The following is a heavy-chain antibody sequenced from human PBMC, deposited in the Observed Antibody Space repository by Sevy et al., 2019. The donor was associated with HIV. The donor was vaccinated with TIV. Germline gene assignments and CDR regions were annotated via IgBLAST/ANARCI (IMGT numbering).Heavy chain of an antibody. CDR1: GFTFGDYA. Sequence: GGSLRLSCTGSGFTFGDYAVSWLRQAPGKGLEWVGFIRSKTYGGTTEYAAYVKGRFTISREESKSIAYLQMNSLKTVDTAVYYCTRVQGTISAYFYFGMDVWGQGTTVTVSS. CDR2: IRSKTYGGTT. CDR3: TRVQGTISAYFYFGMDV. J-gene: IGHJ6*02. D-gene: IGHD2-21*01. V-gene: IGHV3-49*03.